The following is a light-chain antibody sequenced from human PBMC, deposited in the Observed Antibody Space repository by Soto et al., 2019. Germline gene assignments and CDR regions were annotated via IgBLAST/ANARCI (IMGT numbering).Light chain of an antibody. CDR1: SSDVGAYNY. Sequence: QSALTQPASVSGSPGQSITISCTGGSSDVGAYNYVSWYQQFPGKAPKLIIYEASHRPSGVSNRFSASKSGNTASLTISGLQAEDEDDYYCSSYTTSNALVVFGGGTKLTVL. CDR3: SSYTTSNALVV. J-gene: IGLJ2*01. CDR2: EAS. V-gene: IGLV2-14*01.